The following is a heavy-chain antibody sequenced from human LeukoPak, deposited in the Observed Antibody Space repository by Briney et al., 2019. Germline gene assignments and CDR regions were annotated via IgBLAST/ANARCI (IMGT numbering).Heavy chain of an antibody. CDR1: GASISSGPYY. D-gene: IGHD3-22*01. CDR2: MYYSGST. V-gene: IGHV4-39*01. J-gene: IGHJ4*02. Sequence: PSETLSLTCTVSGASISSGPYYWGWIRQPPGKGLEWIGSMYYSGSTYYKPSLQSRVTISGDPSKNQFSVKLSSVTAADTAVYYCARLRATLTVVVTLFDYWGQGTLVTVSS. CDR3: ARLRATLTVVVTLFDY.